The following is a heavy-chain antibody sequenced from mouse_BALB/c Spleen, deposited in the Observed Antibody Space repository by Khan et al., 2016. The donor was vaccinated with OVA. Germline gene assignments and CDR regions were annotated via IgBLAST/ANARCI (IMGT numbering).Heavy chain of an antibody. Sequence: EVELVESGGGLVQPGGSRKLSCAASGFTFSDYGMAWVRQAPGKGPEWVAFISDLAYTIYYGDAVTGRFTISRENAKTTLYLEMSSLRSEDTAIYYCARGGGTAPVAYWGLGTLVTVSA. CDR3: ARGGGTAPVAY. V-gene: IGHV5-15*02. CDR2: ISDLAYTI. D-gene: IGHD1-2*01. J-gene: IGHJ3*01. CDR1: GFTFSDYG.